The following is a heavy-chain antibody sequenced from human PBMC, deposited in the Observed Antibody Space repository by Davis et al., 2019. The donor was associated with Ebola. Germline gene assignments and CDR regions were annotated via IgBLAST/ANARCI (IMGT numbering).Heavy chain of an antibody. V-gene: IGHV3-15*07. Sequence: GESLKISCAASGFTFSNAWMNWVRQAPGQGLEWVGRIKSKTDGGTTDYAAPVKGRFTISRDDSKNTLYLQMNSLKTEDTAVYYCTTDTTIDYTGIDYWGQGTLVTVSS. CDR2: IKSKTDGGTT. D-gene: IGHD2-2*02. CDR1: GFTFSNAW. J-gene: IGHJ4*02. CDR3: TTDTTIDYTGIDY.